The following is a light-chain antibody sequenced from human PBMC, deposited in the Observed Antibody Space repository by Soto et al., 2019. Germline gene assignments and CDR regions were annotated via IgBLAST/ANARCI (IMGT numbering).Light chain of an antibody. CDR2: GNS. Sequence: QSVLTQPPSVCGASGQRVTISCTGSSSNIGAGYDVHWYQQLPGTAPKLLIYGNSNRPSGVPDRFSGSKSGTSASLAITGLQAEDEADYYCQSYDSSLSGSGFGGGTKLTVL. CDR3: QSYDSSLSGSG. CDR1: SSNIGAGYD. V-gene: IGLV1-40*01. J-gene: IGLJ2*01.